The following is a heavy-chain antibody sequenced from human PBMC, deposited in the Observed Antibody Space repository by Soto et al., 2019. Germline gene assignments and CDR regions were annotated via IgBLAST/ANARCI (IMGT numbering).Heavy chain of an antibody. J-gene: IGHJ6*01. CDR2: ISYDGSNK. CDR3: ARDGSDTWNYYYGLDV. D-gene: IGHD3-10*01. CDR1: GFIFSGCA. Sequence: VQLVESGGGVVQPGRSLRLSCAASGFIFSGCAMHWVRQAPGKGLEWVAVISYDGSNKQYTDPVKGRFTISRDNSKNTLYLQMNSLRVDDTAVYYCARDGSDTWNYYYGLDVW. V-gene: IGHV3-30-3*01.